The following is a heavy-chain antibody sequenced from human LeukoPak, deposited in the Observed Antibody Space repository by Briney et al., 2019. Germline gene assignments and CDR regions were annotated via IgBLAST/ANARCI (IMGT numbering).Heavy chain of an antibody. CDR3: ALEGFLEWLPDY. D-gene: IGHD3-3*01. V-gene: IGHV3-7*01. CDR2: IKQDGSEE. CDR1: GFIFSSYW. J-gene: IGHJ4*02. Sequence: GGSLRLSCAASGFIFSSYWMSRVRQAPGKGLEWVANIKQDGSEEYYVDSVKGRFTISRDNAKSSLYLQMNSLRVEDTAVYYCALEGFLEWLPDYWGQGTLVTVSS.